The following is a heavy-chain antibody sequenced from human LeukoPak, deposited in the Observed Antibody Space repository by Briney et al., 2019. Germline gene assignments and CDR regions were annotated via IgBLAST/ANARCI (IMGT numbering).Heavy chain of an antibody. V-gene: IGHV1-2*02. CDR3: AGRPDTSMVAIFDY. CDR1: GYTFTGYY. J-gene: IGHJ4*02. Sequence: ASVKVSCKASGYTFTGYYVHWVRQAPGQGLEWMGWINPSSGGTNYAQKFQGRVTMTGDTSISTAYMELSRLTSDDTAVYFCAGRPDTSMVAIFDYWGQGTLVTVSS. CDR2: INPSSGGT. D-gene: IGHD5-18*01.